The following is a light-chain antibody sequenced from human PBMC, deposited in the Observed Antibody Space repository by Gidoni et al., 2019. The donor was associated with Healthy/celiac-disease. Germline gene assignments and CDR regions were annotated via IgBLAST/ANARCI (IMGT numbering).Light chain of an antibody. Sequence: AMTQLPATLSVSPGERATLSCRASQSVSSNLPWYQQKPGQAPRLLIYGASTRATGIPARFSGSGSGTEFTLTISSLQSEDFAVYYCQQYNNWPLTFGGGTKVEIK. CDR3: QQYNNWPLT. CDR2: GAS. J-gene: IGKJ4*01. V-gene: IGKV3-15*01. CDR1: QSVSSN.